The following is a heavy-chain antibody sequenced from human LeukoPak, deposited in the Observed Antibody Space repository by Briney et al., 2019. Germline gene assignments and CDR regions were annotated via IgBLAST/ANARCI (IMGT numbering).Heavy chain of an antibody. V-gene: IGHV4-39*07. CDR2: VSYSGTV. Sequence: SETLSLTCTVSGVSISSDDYFWGWIRQSPGKGLEWIASVSYSGTVYYNPSLESRVTISVDTSKNQFSLKLSSVTAADTAVYYCARGRGYSYGYPIYYYYYMDVWGKGTTVTVSS. CDR1: GVSISSDDYF. CDR3: ARGRGYSYGYPIYYYYYMDV. D-gene: IGHD5-18*01. J-gene: IGHJ6*03.